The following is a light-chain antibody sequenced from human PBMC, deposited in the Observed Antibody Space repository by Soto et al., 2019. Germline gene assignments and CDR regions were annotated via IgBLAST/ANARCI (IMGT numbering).Light chain of an antibody. CDR1: QSVSSSY. V-gene: IGKV3-20*01. Sequence: EIVLTQSPGTLSLSPGERATLSCRASQSVSSSYLAWYQQKPGQAPRLLIYGASSRATGIPDRFRGSGSGRDSTVTISSVEHEDFAVYYFQQYGSSPPYTFGQGTKLEIK. CDR3: QQYGSSPPYT. J-gene: IGKJ2*01. CDR2: GAS.